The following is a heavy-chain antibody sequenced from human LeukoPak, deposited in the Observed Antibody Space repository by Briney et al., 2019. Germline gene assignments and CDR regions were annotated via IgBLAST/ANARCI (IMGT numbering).Heavy chain of an antibody. CDR2: ISSSSRYI. CDR1: GFTFSSYS. D-gene: IGHD5-12*01. J-gene: IGHJ4*02. V-gene: IGHV3-21*01. Sequence: GGSLRLSCAASGFTFSSYSINWVRQAPGKGLEWVSSISSSSRYIYYADSVKGRFTISRDNAKNSLYLQMNSLRAEDTAVYYCARDGARGVATDYDYWGQGTLVTVSS. CDR3: ARDGARGVATDYDY.